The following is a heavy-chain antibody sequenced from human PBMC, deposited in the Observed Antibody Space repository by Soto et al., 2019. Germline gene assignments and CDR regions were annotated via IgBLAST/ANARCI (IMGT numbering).Heavy chain of an antibody. V-gene: IGHV3-48*02. CDR3: ARAKYSEDYIYYYYGMDV. CDR1: GISFSSYS. CDR2: ISSTSNTI. Sequence: EVQLVESGGGMVRPGGSLRLSCAASGISFSSYSMNWVRQAPGKGLEWVSYISSTSNTIYYADSVKGRFTISRDNAKNSLCLQMNSLRDEDTAVYYCARAKYSEDYIYYYYGMDVWGQGTTVTVSS. J-gene: IGHJ6*02. D-gene: IGHD5-12*01.